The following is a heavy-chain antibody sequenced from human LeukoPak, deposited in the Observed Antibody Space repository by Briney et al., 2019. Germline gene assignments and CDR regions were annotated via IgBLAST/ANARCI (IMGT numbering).Heavy chain of an antibody. D-gene: IGHD2-21*02. CDR2: IYHSGST. J-gene: IGHJ2*01. CDR3: ARGPDCGGDCYAWYFDL. CDR1: GGSISSGGYS. V-gene: IGHV4-30-2*01. Sequence: SETLSLTCAVSGGSISSGGYSGSWIRQPPGKGLGWIGYIYHSGSTYYNPSLKSRVTISVDRSKNQFSLKLSSVTAADTAVYYCARGPDCGGDCYAWYFDLWGRGTLVTVSS.